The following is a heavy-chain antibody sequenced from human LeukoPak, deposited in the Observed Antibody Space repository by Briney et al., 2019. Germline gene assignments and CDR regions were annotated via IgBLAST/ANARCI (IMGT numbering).Heavy chain of an antibody. D-gene: IGHD3-3*01. J-gene: IGHJ4*02. CDR2: IFPGASET. V-gene: IGHV5-51*01. CDR3: ARLSTRLLDH. CDR1: RNTFTNYC. Sequence: GESLKISCKGSRNTFTNYCIGWVRQLPGKGLEWMGIIFPGASETRYSPSFQGQVTMSVDKSTSTAYLQWASLKASDTAIYFCARLSTRLLDHWGQGTRVTVSS.